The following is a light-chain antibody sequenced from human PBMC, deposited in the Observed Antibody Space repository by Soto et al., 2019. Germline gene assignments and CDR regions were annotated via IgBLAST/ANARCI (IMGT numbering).Light chain of an antibody. J-gene: IGLJ2*01. CDR1: SSDVGGYNY. Sequence: QYALTQPPSASGSPGQSVAISCSGTSSDVGGYNYVSWYQQHPGKAPKLMIYDVNKRPSGVPDRFSGSKSGNTASLTVSGLQADDEADYYCISYAGSNKPAFGGGTKVTVL. V-gene: IGLV2-8*01. CDR2: DVN. CDR3: ISYAGSNKPA.